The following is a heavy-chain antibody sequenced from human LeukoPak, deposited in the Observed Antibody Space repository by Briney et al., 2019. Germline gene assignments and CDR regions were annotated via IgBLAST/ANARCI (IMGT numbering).Heavy chain of an antibody. D-gene: IGHD2-21*02. Sequence: GGSLRLSCAASRFSFSNYWMHWVRQAPGKGLVWVSRVKSDGSNPSYADSVKGRFTISRDNAENMLYLQMNTLGAEDTAVYYCASDLAYCGGDCYLDSNWGQGTLVTVSS. CDR3: ASDLAYCGGDCYLDSN. CDR2: VKSDGSNP. J-gene: IGHJ4*02. CDR1: RFSFSNYW. V-gene: IGHV3-74*01.